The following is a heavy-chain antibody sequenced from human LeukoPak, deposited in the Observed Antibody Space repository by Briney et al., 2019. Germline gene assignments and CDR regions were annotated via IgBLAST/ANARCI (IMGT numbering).Heavy chain of an antibody. CDR1: GYTFTSYA. Sequence: ASVTVSCTASGYTFTSYAMNWVRQAPGQGLEWMGWINTNTGNPTYAQGFTGRFVFSLDTSVSTAYLQISSLKAEDTAVYYCARGRPGGGKPQILDYWGQGTLATVSS. J-gene: IGHJ4*02. V-gene: IGHV7-4-1*02. CDR2: INTNTGNP. CDR3: ARGRPGGGKPQILDY. D-gene: IGHD4-23*01.